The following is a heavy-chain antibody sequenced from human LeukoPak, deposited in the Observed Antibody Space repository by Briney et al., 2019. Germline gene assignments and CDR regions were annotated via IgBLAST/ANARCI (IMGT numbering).Heavy chain of an antibody. CDR3: ARDPPNYDIVTGYYKNYFDY. Sequence: PGGSLRLSCAASGFTFSSYEMNWVRQAPGKGREWVSYISSSGSTIYYADSVKGRFTISRDNAKNSLHLQMNSLRAEDTAVYYCARDPPNYDIVTGYYKNYFDYWGQGTLVAVSS. J-gene: IGHJ4*02. V-gene: IGHV3-48*03. D-gene: IGHD3-9*01. CDR2: ISSSGSTI. CDR1: GFTFSSYE.